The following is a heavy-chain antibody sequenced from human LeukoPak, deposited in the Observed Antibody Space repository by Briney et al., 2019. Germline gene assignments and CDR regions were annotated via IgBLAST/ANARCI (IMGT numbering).Heavy chain of an antibody. Sequence: PGGSLRLSCAASGFTFNDYTMNWVRQAPGKGLEWVSYIGTTGSTTYYADFVEGRFTITRDNTKSSVTLHMNSLRADDTAVYFCARFPPTNGDKRYWYFDLWGRGTLVTVSS. V-gene: IGHV3-48*04. CDR1: GFTFNDYT. J-gene: IGHJ2*01. CDR2: IGTTGSTT. D-gene: IGHD7-27*01. CDR3: ARFPPTNGDKRYWYFDL.